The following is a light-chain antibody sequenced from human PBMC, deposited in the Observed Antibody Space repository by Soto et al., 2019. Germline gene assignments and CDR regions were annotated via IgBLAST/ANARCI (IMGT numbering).Light chain of an antibody. CDR3: QSFDFRLGHGV. V-gene: IGLV1-40*01. Sequence: QSVLTQPPSVSGAPGQTVTISCMGSSSNIGAGFDVHWYQQLPGTAPKLLVFGGHNRPSGVPDRGSGSKSGPSASLAIAGLQPEDEANYYCQSFDFRLGHGVFGGGTKLTVL. J-gene: IGLJ3*02. CDR2: GGH. CDR1: SSNIGAGFD.